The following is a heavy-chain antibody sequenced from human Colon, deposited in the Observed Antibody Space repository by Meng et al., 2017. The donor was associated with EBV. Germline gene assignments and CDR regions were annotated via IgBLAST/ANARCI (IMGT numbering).Heavy chain of an antibody. Sequence: VQLPASVPGLAKPSQSLSLPCAVSGASINSVGFSWSWIRLPPGKGLEWIGYIYFTGSTYYSPSLKSRLNISIDTSKNQFSLRLTSVTAADTAVYYCARGGGSFRFQFWGLGTLVTVSS. D-gene: IGHD2-15*01. CDR3: ARGGGSFRFQF. J-gene: IGHJ4*02. CDR2: IYFTGST. V-gene: IGHV4-30-4*01. CDR1: GASINSVGFS.